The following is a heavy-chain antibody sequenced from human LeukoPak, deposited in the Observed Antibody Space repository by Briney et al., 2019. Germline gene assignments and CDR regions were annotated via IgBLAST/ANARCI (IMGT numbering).Heavy chain of an antibody. Sequence: GGSLRLSCAASGFTFSNAWMSWVRQAPGKGLGWVSTILNSGGTTYYADSVTGRFTISRDISKNTVYLQMNSLRAEDTAVYYCAKMFDFWSAYYPDYWGHGTLVTVSS. CDR3: AKMFDFWSAYYPDY. J-gene: IGHJ4*01. D-gene: IGHD3-3*01. CDR1: GFTFSNAW. V-gene: IGHV3-23*01. CDR2: ILNSGGTT.